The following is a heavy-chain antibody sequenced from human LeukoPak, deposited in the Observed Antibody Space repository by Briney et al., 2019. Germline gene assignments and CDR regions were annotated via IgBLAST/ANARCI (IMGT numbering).Heavy chain of an antibody. V-gene: IGHV4-59*01. CDR2: IYYSGST. CDR3: ARARTQQQWSSMDV. CDR1: GGSISHYY. D-gene: IGHD5-18*01. Sequence: SETLSLTCTISGGSISHYYGSWIRQPPGKGLEWIGYIYYSGSTSYNPSLKSRVTISVDTSKNQFSLKLTSVTAADTAVYYCARARTQQQWSSMDVWGQGTTVTVSS. J-gene: IGHJ6*02.